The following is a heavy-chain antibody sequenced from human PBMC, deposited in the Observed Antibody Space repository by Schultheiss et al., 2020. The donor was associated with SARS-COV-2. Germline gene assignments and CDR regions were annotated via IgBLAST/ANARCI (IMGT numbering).Heavy chain of an antibody. D-gene: IGHD3-10*01. CDR1: NGSIGRQY. Sequence: SETLSLTCSVSNGSIGRQYWSWIRQSPEKGLEWIGYVYYSGSTYYGSSLKSRLTISVDTSKNQFSLQLISVTPEDTAIYYCAKDWGYGSGSYFYWFFDFWGRGTPVTVSS. CDR3: AKDWGYGSGSYFYWFFDF. V-gene: IGHV4-59*11. J-gene: IGHJ2*01. CDR2: VYYSGST.